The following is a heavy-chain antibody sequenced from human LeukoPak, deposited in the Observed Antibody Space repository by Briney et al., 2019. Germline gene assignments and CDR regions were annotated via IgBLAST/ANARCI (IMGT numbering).Heavy chain of an antibody. CDR3: ARAGCEAAAGR. CDR1: GFTFSTYA. J-gene: IGHJ4*02. D-gene: IGHD6-13*01. Sequence: GGSLRLSCAASGFTFSTYAMSWVRQAPGKGLEWVSSISSSSSYIYYADSVKGRFTISRDNAKNSLYLQMNSLRAEDTAVYYCARAGCEAAAGRWGQGTLVTVSS. V-gene: IGHV3-21*01. CDR2: ISSSSSYI.